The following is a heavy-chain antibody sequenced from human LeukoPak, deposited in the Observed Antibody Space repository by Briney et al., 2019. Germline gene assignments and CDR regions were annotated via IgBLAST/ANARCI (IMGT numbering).Heavy chain of an antibody. CDR2: IYYSGST. Sequence: SETLSLTCTVSGGSISSYYWSWIRQPPGKGLEWIGYIYYSGSTNYNPSLKSRVTISVDTSKNQFSLKLGSVTAADTAVYYCARNYGSGSYSADYYYYYMDVWGKGTTVTVSS. CDR3: ARNYGSGSYSADYYYYYMDV. D-gene: IGHD3-10*01. V-gene: IGHV4-59*01. J-gene: IGHJ6*03. CDR1: GGSISSYY.